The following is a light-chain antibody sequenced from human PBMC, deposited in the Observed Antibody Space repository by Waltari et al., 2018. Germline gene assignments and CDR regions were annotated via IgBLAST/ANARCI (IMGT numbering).Light chain of an antibody. CDR2: DAS. J-gene: IGKJ2*01. CDR3: QQRRNWPPT. V-gene: IGKV3-11*01. CDR1: QVVGGF. Sequence: DIVLTQSPATLSLSPGERATLSCRASQVVGGFIAWYQQRPGQAPRLLIYDASNRGSGIPTRFSGSGSGTDFTLTISSLEPEDFAHYYCQQRRNWPPTFGQGTSVE.